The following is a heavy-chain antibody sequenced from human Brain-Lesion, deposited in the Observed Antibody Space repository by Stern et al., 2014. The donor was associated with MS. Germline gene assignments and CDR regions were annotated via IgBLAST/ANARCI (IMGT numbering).Heavy chain of an antibody. Sequence: QVQLVESGPGLVKPSQTLSLSCTVSGGSISSGGYYWSWIRQPAGKGLEWIGRIFNSGRTSYNPPLKSRVTTPIDTSKNQFSLRLNSMTAADTAVYYCARGRVVPGFQYYATDVWGQGTTVIVSS. J-gene: IGHJ6*02. CDR2: IFNSGRT. CDR3: ARGRVVPGFQYYATDV. CDR1: GGSISSGGYY. D-gene: IGHD2-2*01. V-gene: IGHV4-61*02.